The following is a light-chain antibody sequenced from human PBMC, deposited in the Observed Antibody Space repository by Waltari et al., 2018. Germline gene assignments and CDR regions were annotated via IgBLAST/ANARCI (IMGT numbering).Light chain of an antibody. CDR2: GAS. V-gene: IGKV3-15*01. J-gene: IGKJ1*01. CDR3: QQYSNWPRT. Sequence: EIVLTHATATLSLSPGERATLSCRARQSVSSSLALYQQKPGKATRLLIYGASSRATGIPDRFSGSGSGTDFTLTISSLEPEDFAVYYCQQYSNWPRTFGQGTKVEIK. CDR1: QSVSSS.